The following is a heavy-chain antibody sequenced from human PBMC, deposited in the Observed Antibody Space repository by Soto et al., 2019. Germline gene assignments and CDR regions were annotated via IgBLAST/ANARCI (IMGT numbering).Heavy chain of an antibody. CDR1: GYTFTSYG. J-gene: IGHJ6*03. Sequence: ASVKVSCKASGYTFTSYGISWVRQAPGQGLEWMGWISAYNGNTNYAQKLQGRVTMTTDTSTSTAYMELRSLRSDDTAVYYCARDRGVRDSSSSPDMDVWGKGTTVTVSS. CDR3: ARDRGVRDSSSSPDMDV. D-gene: IGHD6-6*01. V-gene: IGHV1-18*01. CDR2: ISAYNGNT.